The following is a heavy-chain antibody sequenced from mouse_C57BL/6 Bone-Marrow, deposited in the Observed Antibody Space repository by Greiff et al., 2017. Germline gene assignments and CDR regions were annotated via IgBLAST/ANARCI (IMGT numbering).Heavy chain of an antibody. J-gene: IGHJ4*01. CDR3: AREDYYGKGYAMDY. CDR1: GISITTGNYR. V-gene: IGHV3-5*01. D-gene: IGHD2-1*01. CDR2: IYYSGTI. Sequence: EVKLMESGPGLVKPSQTVFLTCTVTGISITTGNYRWSWIRQFPGNKLEWIGYIYYSGTITYTPSLTSRTTITRDTPKNQFFLEMNSLTAEDTATYYCAREDYYGKGYAMDYWGQGTSVTVSS.